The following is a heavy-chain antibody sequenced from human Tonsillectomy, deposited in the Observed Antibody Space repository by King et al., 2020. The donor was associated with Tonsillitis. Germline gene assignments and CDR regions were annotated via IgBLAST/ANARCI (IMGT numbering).Heavy chain of an antibody. CDR2: ISGNGHST. CDR3: AKVPCYSAYDRDDAFDI. CDR1: GFTFSSYA. D-gene: IGHD5-12*01. J-gene: IGHJ3*02. V-gene: IGHV3-23*04. Sequence: QLVQSGGGLVQPGGSLRLSCAASGFTFSSYAMSWVRQAPGKGLEWVSTISGNGHSTYYADSVKGRFTISRDNSKSTLYLQMNSLRAEDTAVYYCAKVPCYSAYDRDDAFDIGGKGTMVTVPS.